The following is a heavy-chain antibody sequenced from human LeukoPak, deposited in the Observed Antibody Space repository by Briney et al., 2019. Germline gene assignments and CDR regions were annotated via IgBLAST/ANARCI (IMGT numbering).Heavy chain of an antibody. D-gene: IGHD3-3*01. CDR3: AKDARILRFLEWLPYFDY. V-gene: IGHV3-9*01. Sequence: GGSLRPSCAASGFTFDDYAMHWVRQAPGKGLEWVSGISWNSGSIGYADSVKGRFAISRDNAKNSLYLQMNSLRAEDTALYYCAKDARILRFLEWLPYFDYWGQGTLVTVSS. J-gene: IGHJ4*02. CDR2: ISWNSGSI. CDR1: GFTFDDYA.